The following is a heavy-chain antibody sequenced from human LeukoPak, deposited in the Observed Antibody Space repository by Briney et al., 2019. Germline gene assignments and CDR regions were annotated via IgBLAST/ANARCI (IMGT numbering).Heavy chain of an antibody. CDR3: AKVRAPITVTEGMDV. J-gene: IGHJ6*02. V-gene: IGHV3-23*01. CDR2: ISASGASGPNT. CDR1: GFTFSNYA. Sequence: PGGSLRLSCAASGFTFSNYAMTWVRQAPGKGLEWVSGISASGASGPNTYYADSVKGRFTISRDSSKNTLYLQMNSLRAEDTAVYYCAKVRAPITVTEGMDVWGQGTTVTVSS. D-gene: IGHD4-17*01.